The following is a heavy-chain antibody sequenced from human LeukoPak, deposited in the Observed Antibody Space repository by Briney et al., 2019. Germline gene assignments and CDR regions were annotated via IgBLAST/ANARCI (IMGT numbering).Heavy chain of an antibody. D-gene: IGHD2-15*01. V-gene: IGHV3-74*01. CDR3: LIYEYCSGGSCYSGFDY. Sequence: GGSLRLSCAVSGFTFSSSWMHWVRQAPGKGLVRVSHIKTDGSTTAYADSVKGRFTISRDNAKNTLYLQMNSLRAEDTAVYYCLIYEYCSGGSCYSGFDYWGQGTLVTVSS. CDR2: IKTDGSTT. J-gene: IGHJ4*02. CDR1: GFTFSSSW.